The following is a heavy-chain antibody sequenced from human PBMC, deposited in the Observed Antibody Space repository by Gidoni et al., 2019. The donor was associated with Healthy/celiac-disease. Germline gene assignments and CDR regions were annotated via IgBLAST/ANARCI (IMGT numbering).Heavy chain of an antibody. CDR3: AREQYYYDSSGYRNAFDI. J-gene: IGHJ3*02. Sequence: QVQLVQSGAEVKTPGASVKVSCKASGYTFTGYYMHWVRQAPGQGLEWMGWINPNSGGTNYAQKFQGRVTMTRDTSISTAYMELSRLRSDDTAVYYCAREQYYYDSSGYRNAFDIWGQGTMVTVSS. CDR1: GYTFTGYY. D-gene: IGHD3-22*01. V-gene: IGHV1-2*02. CDR2: INPNSGGT.